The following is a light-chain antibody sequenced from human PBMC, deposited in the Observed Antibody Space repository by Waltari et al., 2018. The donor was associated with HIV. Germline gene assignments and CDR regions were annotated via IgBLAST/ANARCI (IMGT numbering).Light chain of an antibody. V-gene: IGKV3D-15*01. CDR3: QQYKDWPVT. CDR2: GAS. Sequence: ELVMPQSPGTLSVSPGERATLSCKASQNIASDLAWYHQKPGQPPRLLIYGASTRASGIAARFSGSGSGTDFSLTISSLQSEDVGVYFCQQYKDWPVTFGQGTRVEIK. CDR1: QNIASD. J-gene: IGKJ1*01.